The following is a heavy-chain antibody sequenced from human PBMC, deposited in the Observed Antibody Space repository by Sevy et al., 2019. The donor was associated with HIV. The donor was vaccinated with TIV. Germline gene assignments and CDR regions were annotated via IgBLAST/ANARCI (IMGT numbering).Heavy chain of an antibody. Sequence: GGSLRLSCAASVFTFSSYGMHWVRQAPGKGLEWVAFIRYDGSNKYYADSVKGRFTISRDNSKNTLYLQMNSLRAEDTAVYYCAKDRRGGSYSSYLDYWGQGTLVTVSS. CDR3: AKDRRGGSYSSYLDY. J-gene: IGHJ4*02. CDR1: VFTFSSYG. D-gene: IGHD1-26*01. CDR2: IRYDGSNK. V-gene: IGHV3-30*02.